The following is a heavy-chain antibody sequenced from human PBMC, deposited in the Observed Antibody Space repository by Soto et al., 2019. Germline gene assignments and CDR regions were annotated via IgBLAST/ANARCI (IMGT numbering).Heavy chain of an antibody. CDR1: GYTFTSYY. CDR3: AAAAGNDPHYYYGLDV. D-gene: IGHD6-13*01. CDR2: INPSGGST. J-gene: IGHJ6*02. Sequence: ASVKVSCKASGYTFTSYYMHWVRQAPGQGLEWMGIINPSGGSTSYAQKFQGTVTMTRDTSTTTVYMELSSLRSEDTAVYYCAAAAGNDPHYYYGLDVWGQGTTVTVSS. V-gene: IGHV1-46*01.